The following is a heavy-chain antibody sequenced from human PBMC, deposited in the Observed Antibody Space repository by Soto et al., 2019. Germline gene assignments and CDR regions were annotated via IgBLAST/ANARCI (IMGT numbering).Heavy chain of an antibody. CDR1: GLTSSGIE. J-gene: IGHJ6*02. CDR3: AGLSVTGGVDV. CDR2: ISASGDTV. V-gene: IGHV3-48*03. Sequence: EVRLEESGGGFVQPGGARRLSCVFSGLTSSGIELNWVRQAAGKGLEWLSYISASGDTVDYIDSVRGRFTISRDNAKQSLFLQMSALRVEDTAVYYCAGLSVTGGVDVWGQGTTVTVSS. D-gene: IGHD2-21*02.